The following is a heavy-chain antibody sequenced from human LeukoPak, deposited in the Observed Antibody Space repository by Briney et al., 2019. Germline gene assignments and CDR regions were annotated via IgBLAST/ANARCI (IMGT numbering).Heavy chain of an antibody. CDR2: ISGSGGST. Sequence: PGGSLRLSCAASGFTFSSYAMGWVRQAPGKGLEWVSAISGSGGSTYYADSVKGRFTISRDNSKNTLYLQMNSLRAEDTAVYYCAKAIYITMVRGVPHDAFDIWGQGTMVTVSS. V-gene: IGHV3-23*01. J-gene: IGHJ3*02. CDR1: GFTFSSYA. D-gene: IGHD3-10*01. CDR3: AKAIYITMVRGVPHDAFDI.